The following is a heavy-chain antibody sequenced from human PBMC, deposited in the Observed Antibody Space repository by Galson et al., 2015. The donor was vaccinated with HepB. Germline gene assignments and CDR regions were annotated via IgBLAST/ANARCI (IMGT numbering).Heavy chain of an antibody. J-gene: IGHJ2*01. D-gene: IGHD3/OR15-3a*01. V-gene: IGHV2-26*01. Sequence: PALVKPTQTVTLTCTVSGFSLGTGRLAVSWLRQPPGKALEWLAHVSSNGDESYSANLKRRLSISRDTANNQVVLRMNNVAPADTATYYCARGPVIFDFLTGYWVHWYFDLWGPGTFVTVSS. CDR1: GFSLGTGRLA. CDR3: ARGPVIFDFLTGYWVHWYFDL. CDR2: VSSNGDE.